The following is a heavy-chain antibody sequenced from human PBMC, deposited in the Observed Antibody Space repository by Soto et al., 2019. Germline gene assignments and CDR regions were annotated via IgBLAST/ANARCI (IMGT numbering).Heavy chain of an antibody. D-gene: IGHD1-20*01. CDR1: GFTFGDYA. Sequence: GGSLRLSCTASGFTFGDYAMSWFRQAPGKGLEWVGFIRSKAYGGTTEYAASVKGRFTISRDDSKSIAYLQMNSLKTEDTAVYYCTRVPVLTGTVVGFDYWGQGTLVTVSS. CDR3: TRVPVLTGTVVGFDY. CDR2: IRSKAYGGTT. J-gene: IGHJ4*02. V-gene: IGHV3-49*03.